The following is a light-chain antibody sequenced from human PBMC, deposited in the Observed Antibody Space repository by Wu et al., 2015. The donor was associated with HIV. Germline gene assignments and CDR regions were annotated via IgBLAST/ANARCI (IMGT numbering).Light chain of an antibody. J-gene: IGKJ2*03. CDR1: QSVNSY. Sequence: EIVLTQSPATLSLSPGERATLSCRASQSVNSYLAWYQQKAGQAPRLLIYDASNRATDIPARFSGSGSGTDFTLTISSLEPEDSAVYYCQQRSTWPPNSFGQVTKLEIK. CDR2: DAS. V-gene: IGKV3-11*01. CDR3: QQRSTWPPNS.